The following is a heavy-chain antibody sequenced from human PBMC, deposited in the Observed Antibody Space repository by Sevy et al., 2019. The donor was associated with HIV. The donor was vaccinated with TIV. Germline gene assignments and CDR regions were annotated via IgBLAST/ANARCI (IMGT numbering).Heavy chain of an antibody. CDR2: ISSSGSTI. Sequence: GGSLRLSCAASGFTFSSYEMNWVRQAPGKGLEWVSYISSSGSTIYYADSVKGRFTSSRDNAKNSLYLQMNSLRAEDTAVYYCARVFEPITMIVVVAIDYWGQGTLVTVSS. CDR3: ARVFEPITMIVVVAIDY. D-gene: IGHD3-22*01. V-gene: IGHV3-48*03. J-gene: IGHJ4*02. CDR1: GFTFSSYE.